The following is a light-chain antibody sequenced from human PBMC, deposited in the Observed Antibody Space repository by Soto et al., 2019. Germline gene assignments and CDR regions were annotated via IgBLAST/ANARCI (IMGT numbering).Light chain of an antibody. Sequence: QSALTQPPSASESPGQSVTISCTGTSSDVGGHNFVSWYQQHPGKAPKFLIYEVTKRPSGVPDRFSGSKSGITASLTVSGLQADDEAYYYCSAYAGNNNPVIFGGGTKLTVL. J-gene: IGLJ2*01. CDR1: SSDVGGHNF. V-gene: IGLV2-8*01. CDR2: EVT. CDR3: SAYAGNNNPVI.